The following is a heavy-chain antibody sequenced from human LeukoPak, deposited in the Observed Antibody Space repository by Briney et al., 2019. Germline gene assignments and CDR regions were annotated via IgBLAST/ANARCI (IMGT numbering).Heavy chain of an antibody. Sequence: MHWVRQAPGKGLVWVSHINGDGSNVNYADSVKGRFTISRDNAKNTLYLQMSSLRVEDTALYYCGRGKSPAAVDDWGQGTLVTVPS. CDR2: INGDGSNV. J-gene: IGHJ4*02. CDR3: GRGKSPAAVDD. V-gene: IGHV3-74*01. D-gene: IGHD2-2*01.